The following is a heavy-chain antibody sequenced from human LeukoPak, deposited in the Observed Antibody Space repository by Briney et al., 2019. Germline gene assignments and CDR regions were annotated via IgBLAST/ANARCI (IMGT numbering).Heavy chain of an antibody. CDR1: GFSFNNAW. CDR3: ARDAKYMDV. CDR2: IKSETDGGTT. V-gene: IGHV3-15*01. Sequence: GGSLRLSCAASGFSFNNAWMSWVRQAPGKGLEWVGRIKSETDGGTTDYAVPVKGRFTISRDDSKNTLYLQMNSLKTEDTAVYYCARDAKYMDVWGKGTTVTVSS. J-gene: IGHJ6*03.